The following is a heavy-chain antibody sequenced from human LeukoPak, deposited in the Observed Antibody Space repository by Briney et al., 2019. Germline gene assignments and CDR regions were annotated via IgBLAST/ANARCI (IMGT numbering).Heavy chain of an antibody. D-gene: IGHD3-10*01. CDR3: AKPPVRGVIPDY. CDR2: ISYDGSNK. J-gene: IGHJ4*02. V-gene: IGHV3-30*18. Sequence: GGSLRLSCTVSGFTFSDHYMEWVRQAPGKGLEWVAVISYDGSNKYYADSVKGRFTISRDNSKNTLYLQMDSLRAEDTAVYYCAKPPVRGVIPDYWGQGTLVTVSS. CDR1: GFTFSDHY.